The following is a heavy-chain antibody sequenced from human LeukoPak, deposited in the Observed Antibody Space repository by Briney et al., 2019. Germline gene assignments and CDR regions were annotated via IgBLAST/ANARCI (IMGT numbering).Heavy chain of an antibody. CDR2: IKQDGSEK. Sequence: GGSLRLSCAASGFTFSSYWMSWVRQAPGKGLEWVANIKQDGSEKYYVDSVKGRFTISRDNAKNSLYLQMNSLRAEDTAIYYCAKRIEYGNSWPHFDYWGQGTLSPSP. V-gene: IGHV3-7*03. CDR3: AKRIEYGNSWPHFDY. J-gene: IGHJ4*02. D-gene: IGHD4/OR15-4a*01. CDR1: GFTFSSYW.